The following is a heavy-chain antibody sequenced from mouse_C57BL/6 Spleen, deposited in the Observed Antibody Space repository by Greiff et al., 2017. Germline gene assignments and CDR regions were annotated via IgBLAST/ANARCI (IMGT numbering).Heavy chain of an antibody. CDR3: ARDWDVGYCDV. V-gene: IGHV5-15*01. CDR2: ISNLAYSI. Sequence: EVQRVESGGGLVQPGGSLKLSCAASGFTFSDYGMAWVRQAPRQGPEWVAFISNLAYSIYYADTVSGRFTITRGNDKNTLYLEMSSLRSEDTAMYYCARDWDVGYCDVWGTGTTVTVSS. D-gene: IGHD4-1*01. CDR1: GFTFSDYG. J-gene: IGHJ1*03.